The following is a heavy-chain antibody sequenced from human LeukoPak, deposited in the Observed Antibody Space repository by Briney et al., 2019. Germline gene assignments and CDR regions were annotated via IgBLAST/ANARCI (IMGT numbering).Heavy chain of an antibody. Sequence: GGSLRLSCAASEFTFSSYGMHWVRQAPGKGLEWVALTSYDGSIKYYADSVKGRFTISRDNSKNTLYLQMNSLRAEDTAVYYCAKESSQSMHYYYYCMDVWGQGTTVTVSS. V-gene: IGHV3-30*18. J-gene: IGHJ6*02. CDR1: EFTFSSYG. CDR2: TSYDGSIK. CDR3: AKESSQSMHYYYYCMDV.